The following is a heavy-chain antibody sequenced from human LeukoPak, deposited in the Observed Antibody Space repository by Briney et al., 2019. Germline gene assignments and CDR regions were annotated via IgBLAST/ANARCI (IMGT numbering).Heavy chain of an antibody. J-gene: IGHJ4*02. V-gene: IGHV4-59*01. CDR1: GGSISSYY. CDR2: IYYSGST. D-gene: IGHD5-24*01. Sequence: SETLSLTCTVSGGSISSYYWSWLRQPPGKGLEWIGYIYYSGSTNYNPSLKSRVTISVDTSKNQFSLELSSVTAADTAVYYCARVWGRDPTGIVDYWGQGTLVTVSS. CDR3: ARVWGRDPTGIVDY.